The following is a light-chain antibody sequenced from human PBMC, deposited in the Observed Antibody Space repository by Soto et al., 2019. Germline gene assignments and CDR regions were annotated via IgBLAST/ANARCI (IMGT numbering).Light chain of an antibody. V-gene: IGKV1-5*03. CDR3: QQYHIYSGT. J-gene: IGKJ1*01. CDR2: KAS. Sequence: DIQMTQSPSTLSASVGGRVTITCRASQTIDSWLACYQQRPGKPPNLLIYKASTLASGVPSRFSGSGSGTEFTLTINSLQPDDFATYYCQQYHIYSGTFGQGTKVDIK. CDR1: QTIDSW.